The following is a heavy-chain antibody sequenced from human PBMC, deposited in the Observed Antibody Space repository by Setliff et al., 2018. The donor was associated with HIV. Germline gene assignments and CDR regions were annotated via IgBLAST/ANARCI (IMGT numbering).Heavy chain of an antibody. Sequence: LSLTCTVSGGSINSGSYYWGWIRQPPEKGLEWIGTMFYSGSTYYNPSLKSRVTIFIDTSKNQFSLRLSSVTAADTAVYYCARFYDYYGHRLDYWGQGTQVTSPQ. CDR3: ARFYDYYGHRLDY. J-gene: IGHJ4*02. V-gene: IGHV4-39*01. CDR1: GGSINSGSYY. D-gene: IGHD3-16*01. CDR2: MFYSGST.